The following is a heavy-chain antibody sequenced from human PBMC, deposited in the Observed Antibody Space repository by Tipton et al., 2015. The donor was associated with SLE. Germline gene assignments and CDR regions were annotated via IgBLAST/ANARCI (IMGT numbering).Heavy chain of an antibody. D-gene: IGHD5-18*01. CDR3: ARERADTATAGGAFDI. CDR1: GFTFSSYE. V-gene: IGHV3-48*03. J-gene: IGHJ3*02. CDR2: ISSSGSTI. Sequence: SLRLSCAASGFTFSSYEMNWVRQAPGKGLEWVSYISSSGSTIYYADSVKGRFTISRDNAKNSLYLQMNSLRAEDTAVYYCARERADTATAGGAFDIWGQGTMVTVSS.